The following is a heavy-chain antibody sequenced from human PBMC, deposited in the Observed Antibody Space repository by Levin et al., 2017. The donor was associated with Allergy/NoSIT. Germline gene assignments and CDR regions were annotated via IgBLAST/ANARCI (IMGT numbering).Heavy chain of an antibody. V-gene: IGHV3-23*01. CDR1: GFTFSSYA. CDR3: ARTNWELGFDY. J-gene: IGHJ4*02. Sequence: GESLKISCAASGFTFSSYAMSWVRQAPGKGLEWVSAISGSGGSTYYADSVKGRFTISRDNSKNTLYLQMNSLRAEDTAVYYCARTNWELGFDYWGQGTLVTVSS. CDR2: ISGSGGST. D-gene: IGHD1-26*01.